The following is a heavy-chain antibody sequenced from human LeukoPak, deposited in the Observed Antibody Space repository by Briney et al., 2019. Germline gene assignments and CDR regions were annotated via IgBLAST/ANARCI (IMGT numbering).Heavy chain of an antibody. CDR3: ARFEPSYYYYMDV. V-gene: IGHV1-69*13. J-gene: IGHJ6*03. Sequence: SVKVSCKASGGTFSSYAFSWVRQAPGQGLEWMGGIITISGTTDYAQKFQGRVTITADESTSTAYMELSSLRSEDTAVYYCARFEPSYYYYMDVWSKGTTVTVSS. D-gene: IGHD1-14*01. CDR1: GGTFSSYA. CDR2: IITISGTT.